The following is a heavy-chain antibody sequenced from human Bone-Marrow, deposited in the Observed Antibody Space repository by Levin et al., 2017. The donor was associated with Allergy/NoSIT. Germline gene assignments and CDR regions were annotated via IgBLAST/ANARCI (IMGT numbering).Heavy chain of an antibody. Sequence: SCEASGFEFSDHYMNWIRQSPGKGLEWVSCISTSGYIIYYADSVKGRFTISRDNAKNSMYLQVSSLRVEDTAVYYCARDRMLRGGTYGLDVWGHGTMVTVSS. D-gene: IGHD3-10*01. CDR2: ISTSGYII. CDR3: ARDRMLRGGTYGLDV. V-gene: IGHV3-11*01. J-gene: IGHJ3*01. CDR1: GFEFSDHY.